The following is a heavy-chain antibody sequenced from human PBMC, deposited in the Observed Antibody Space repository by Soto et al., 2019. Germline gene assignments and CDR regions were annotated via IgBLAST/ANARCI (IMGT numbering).Heavy chain of an antibody. J-gene: IGHJ5*02. Sequence: QVQLVESGGGVVQPGRSLRLSCAASGFTFSSYAMHWVRQAPGKGLEWVAVISYDGSNKYYADSVKGRFTISRDNSKNTMYLQMTSLRAEDTAVYDCARAQLERLSLRPWGQGTLVTVSS. CDR3: ARAQLERLSLRP. V-gene: IGHV3-30-3*01. D-gene: IGHD1-1*01. CDR2: ISYDGSNK. CDR1: GFTFSSYA.